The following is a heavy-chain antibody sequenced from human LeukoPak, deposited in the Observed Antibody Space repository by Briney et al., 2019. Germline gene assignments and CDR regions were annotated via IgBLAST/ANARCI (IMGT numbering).Heavy chain of an antibody. CDR3: ARVLLNCLDY. D-gene: IGHD3-10*01. V-gene: IGHV3-30*01. CDR2: ISYDGSNK. Sequence: GGSLRLSRAASGFTFSSYAMHWVRQAPGKGLEWVAVISYDGSNKYYADSVKGRFTISRDNSKNTLYLQMNSLRAEDTAVYYCARVLLNCLDYWGQGTLVTVSS. J-gene: IGHJ4*02. CDR1: GFTFSSYA.